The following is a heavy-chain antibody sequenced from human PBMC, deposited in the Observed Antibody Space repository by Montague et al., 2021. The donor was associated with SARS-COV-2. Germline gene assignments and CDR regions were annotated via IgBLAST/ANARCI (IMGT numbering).Heavy chain of an antibody. Sequence: TLSLTCTVSGGSISSGGYYWSWIRQHPGKGLEWIGYIYYSGSTYYNPSLKSRVTISVDTSKNQFSLKLSSVTAADTAVYYCARASGKKTICGMVISYFDYWGQGTLVTVSS. CDR2: IYYSGST. J-gene: IGHJ4*02. CDR3: ARASGKKTICGMVISYFDY. CDR1: GGSISSGGYY. V-gene: IGHV4-31*03. D-gene: IGHD3-3*01.